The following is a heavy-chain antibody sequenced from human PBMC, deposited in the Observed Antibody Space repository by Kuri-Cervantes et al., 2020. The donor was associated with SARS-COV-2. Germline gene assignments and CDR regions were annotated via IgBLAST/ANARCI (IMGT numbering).Heavy chain of an antibody. V-gene: IGHV4-61*08. D-gene: IGHD6-13*01. CDR2: IYYSGST. J-gene: IGHJ4*02. CDR1: GGSLSSGARY. Sequence: SETLSLTCTVSGGSLSSGARYWGWIRQRPGKGLEWIGYIYYSGSTNYNPSLKSRVTISVDTSKNQFSLKLSSVTAADTAVYYCARLDGSSSWPSYFDYWGQGTLVTVSS. CDR3: ARLDGSSSWPSYFDY.